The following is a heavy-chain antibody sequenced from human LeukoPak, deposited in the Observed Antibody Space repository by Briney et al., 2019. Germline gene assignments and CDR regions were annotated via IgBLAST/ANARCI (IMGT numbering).Heavy chain of an antibody. J-gene: IGHJ3*02. CDR3: AKDVGQLPTYAFDI. CDR2: IRYDGSNK. Sequence: GGSLRLSRAASGFTFSSYDMHWVRQAPGKGLEWVAFIRYDGSNKYYADSVKGRFTISRDNSKNTLYLQMNSLRAEDTAVYYCAKDVGQLPTYAFDIWGQGTMVTVSS. D-gene: IGHD2-2*01. V-gene: IGHV3-30*02. CDR1: GFTFSSYD.